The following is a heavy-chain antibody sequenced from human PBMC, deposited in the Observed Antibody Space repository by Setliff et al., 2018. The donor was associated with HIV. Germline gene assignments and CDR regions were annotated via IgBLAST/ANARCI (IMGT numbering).Heavy chain of an antibody. D-gene: IGHD3-16*01. CDR3: VNPSGAMGDFDS. J-gene: IGHJ4*02. CDR1: GGSISSTNYS. V-gene: IGHV4-39*01. CDR2: IYYHGST. Sequence: SETLSLTCTVSGGSISSTNYSWGWIRQPPGKGLEWIGTIYYHGSTYYNPSLKSRVTISIDTSKNQFSLQPTSVTAADTAVYYCVNPSGAMGDFDSWGQGTLVTVSS.